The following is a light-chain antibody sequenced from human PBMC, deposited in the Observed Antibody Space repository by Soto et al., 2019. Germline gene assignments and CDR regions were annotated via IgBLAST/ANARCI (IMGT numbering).Light chain of an antibody. CDR3: QQRSNSPRT. CDR1: QNISNY. Sequence: IVLIQSPATLSVSPGERATLSCRASQNISNYLIWYQQKPGQAPRLLIYDVSNRATDIPARFSGSGSGTDFTLTSSSLEPEDLAVYYGQQRSNSPRTFGQGTKVEIK. J-gene: IGKJ1*01. V-gene: IGKV3-11*01. CDR2: DVS.